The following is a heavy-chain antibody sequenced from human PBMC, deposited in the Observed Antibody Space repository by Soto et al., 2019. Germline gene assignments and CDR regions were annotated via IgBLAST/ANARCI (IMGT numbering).Heavy chain of an antibody. J-gene: IGHJ5*01. Sequence: QITLKESGPTLVEPTQTLTLTCSFSGFSLTKSGVGVGWFRQAPGKALECLGIIYWDDDRRYNPSLKTRLTARRNTYKNQVVLTMPYREPVDTVTYYWPRRVTYSLSWDVGWFDSWGQGTPVTVS. D-gene: IGHD1-26*01. CDR1: GFSLTKSGVG. CDR3: PRRVTYSLSWDVGWFDS. CDR2: IYWDDDR. V-gene: IGHV2-5*02.